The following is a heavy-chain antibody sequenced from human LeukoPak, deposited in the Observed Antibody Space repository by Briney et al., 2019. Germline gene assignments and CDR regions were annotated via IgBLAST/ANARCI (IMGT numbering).Heavy chain of an antibody. V-gene: IGHV3-21*04. CDR3: FRGDGYNDGYFDY. D-gene: IGHD5-24*01. CDR2: ISSSSSYI. J-gene: IGHJ4*02. Sequence: GGSLRLSCAASGFTFSSYSMNWVRQAPGKGLEWVSSISSSSSYIYYADSVKGRFTISRDNAKNSLYLQMNSLRAEDTAVYYCFRGDGYNDGYFDYWGQGTLVTVSS. CDR1: GFTFSSYS.